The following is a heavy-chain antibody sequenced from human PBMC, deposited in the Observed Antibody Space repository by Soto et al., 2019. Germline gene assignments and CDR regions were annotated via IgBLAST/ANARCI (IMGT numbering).Heavy chain of an antibody. CDR2: IKQDGSEK. CDR3: ARDADASGWYHYGMDV. V-gene: IGHV3-7*01. J-gene: IGHJ6*02. Sequence: EGSLRLSCAASGFTLSSYWMNWVRQAPGKGLEWVANIKQDGSEKYYVDSVKGRFFISRDNAKNSLYLQLNSLRAEDTAVYYCARDADASGWYHYGMDVWGQGTLVTVSS. D-gene: IGHD6-19*01. CDR1: GFTLSSYW.